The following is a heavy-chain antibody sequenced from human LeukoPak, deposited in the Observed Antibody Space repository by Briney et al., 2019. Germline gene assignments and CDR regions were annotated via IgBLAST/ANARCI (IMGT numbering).Heavy chain of an antibody. CDR2: ISNSSSYI. J-gene: IGHJ4*02. CDR3: ARDLQYSGGWYPEGY. CDR1: GFTFSSYN. D-gene: IGHD6-19*01. Sequence: GGSLGLSCAASGFTFSSYNMNWVRQAPGKGLEWVSSISNSSSYIYYADSVKGRFTIYRDNPQNSLHLQMKSLRAEDTAVYYCARDLQYSGGWYPEGYWRQGTLVTVSS. V-gene: IGHV3-21*01.